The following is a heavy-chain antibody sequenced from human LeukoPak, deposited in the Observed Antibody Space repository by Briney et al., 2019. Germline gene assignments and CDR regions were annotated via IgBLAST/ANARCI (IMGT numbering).Heavy chain of an antibody. D-gene: IGHD1-26*01. V-gene: IGHV4-59*08. CDR3: ARLASGSYGPLTPFDY. CDR1: GGSISSYY. CDR2: IYYSGST. Sequence: SETLSLTCTVSGGSISSYYCSWIRQPPGKGLEWIGDIYYSGSTNYNPSLKSRVTISVDTSKNQFSLRLSSVTAADTAVYYSARLASGSYGPLTPFDYWGQGTLVTVSS. J-gene: IGHJ4*02.